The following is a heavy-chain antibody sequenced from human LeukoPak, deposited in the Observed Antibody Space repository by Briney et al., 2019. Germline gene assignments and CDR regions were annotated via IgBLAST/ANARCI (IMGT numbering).Heavy chain of an antibody. D-gene: IGHD6-19*01. Sequence: GGSLRLSCAASGFTFSDYYMSWIRQAPGKGLEWVSYISSSGSTIYYADSVKGRFTISRDNAKNSLYLQMNSLRAEDTAVYYCARVRAVAETRELWFDPWGQGTLVTVSS. CDR2: ISSSGSTI. CDR1: GFTFSDYY. J-gene: IGHJ5*02. V-gene: IGHV3-11*01. CDR3: ARVRAVAETRELWFDP.